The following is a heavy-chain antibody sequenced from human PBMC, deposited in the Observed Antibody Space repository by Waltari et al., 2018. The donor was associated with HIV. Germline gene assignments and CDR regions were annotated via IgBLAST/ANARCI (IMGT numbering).Heavy chain of an antibody. CDR3: ARSPGIAATNLIDY. Sequence: EVQLVESGGGLVKPGGSLRLSCAASGFTFSSYSMNGVRQAPGMGLGWVSFISKSSSYIYYGDAVKGRFTISRDNANNSLFLQMNSLRVEDTAVYYCARSPGIAATNLIDYWGQGTLVTVSS. CDR1: GFTFSSYS. CDR2: ISKSSSYI. V-gene: IGHV3-21*01. D-gene: IGHD2-15*01. J-gene: IGHJ4*02.